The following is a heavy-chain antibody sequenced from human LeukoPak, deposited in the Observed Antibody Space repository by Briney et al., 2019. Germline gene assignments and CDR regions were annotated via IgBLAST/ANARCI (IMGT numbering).Heavy chain of an antibody. CDR1: GYTFTSYG. Sequence: ASVKVSCKASGYTFTSYGISWVRQAPGQGLEWMGWISGYNGDTNYAQKLQGRVTMTTDTSTSTAYMELRSLRSVDTAVYYCARDPSTRYYYYGMDVWGQGATVTVSS. J-gene: IGHJ6*02. CDR3: ARDPSTRYYYYGMDV. V-gene: IGHV1-18*01. CDR2: ISGYNGDT. D-gene: IGHD2/OR15-2a*01.